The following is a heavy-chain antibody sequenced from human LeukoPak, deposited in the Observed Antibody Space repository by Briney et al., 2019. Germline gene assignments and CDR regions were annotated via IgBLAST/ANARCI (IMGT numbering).Heavy chain of an antibody. CDR1: GYSFTSYW. J-gene: IGHJ2*01. CDR3: ANTRIAVAGTLDWYFDL. Sequence: PGESLKISCKGSGYSFTSYWIGWVRQMPGKGLEWMGIIYPGDSDTRYSPSFQGQVTISADKSISTAYLQWSSLKASDTAMYYCANTRIAVAGTLDWYFDLWGRGTLVTVSS. V-gene: IGHV5-51*01. D-gene: IGHD6-19*01. CDR2: IYPGDSDT.